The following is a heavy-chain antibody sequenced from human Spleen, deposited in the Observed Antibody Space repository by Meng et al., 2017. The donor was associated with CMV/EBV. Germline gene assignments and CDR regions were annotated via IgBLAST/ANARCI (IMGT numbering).Heavy chain of an antibody. CDR1: FSLSTSGVG. Sequence: FSLSTSGVGVGWIRQPPGKALEWLALIYWDDDKRYSPSLKSRLTITKDTSKNQVVLTMTNMDPVDTATYYCAHRQALIAAAGTGFDYWGQGTLVTVSS. CDR3: AHRQALIAAAGTGFDY. CDR2: IYWDDDK. V-gene: IGHV2-5*02. D-gene: IGHD6-13*01. J-gene: IGHJ4*02.